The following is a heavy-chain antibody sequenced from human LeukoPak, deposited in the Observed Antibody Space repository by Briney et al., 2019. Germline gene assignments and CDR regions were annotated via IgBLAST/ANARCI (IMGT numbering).Heavy chain of an antibody. D-gene: IGHD6-13*01. CDR2: IYHSGST. CDR1: GGSISSYY. CDR3: ARGGSSWPIDY. Sequence: SETLSRTCTVSGGSISSYYWSWIRQPPGKGLEWIGYIYHSGSTNYNPSLKSRVTISVDTSKNQFSLKLSSVTAADTAVYYCARGGSSWPIDYWGQGTLVTVSS. J-gene: IGHJ4*02. V-gene: IGHV4-59*01.